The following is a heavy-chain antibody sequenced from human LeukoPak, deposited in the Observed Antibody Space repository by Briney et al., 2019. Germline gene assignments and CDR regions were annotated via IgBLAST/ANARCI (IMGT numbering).Heavy chain of an antibody. J-gene: IGHJ4*02. CDR1: GFTFSSYA. CDR2: ISYDGSNK. V-gene: IGHV3-30-3*01. Sequence: GRSLRLSCAASGFTFSSYAMHWVRQAPGKGLEWVAVISYDGSNKYYADSVKGRFTISRDNSRNTLYLQMNSLRAEDTAIYYCAKAPQQWLVLGYWGQGTLVTVSS. CDR3: AKAPQQWLVLGY. D-gene: IGHD6-19*01.